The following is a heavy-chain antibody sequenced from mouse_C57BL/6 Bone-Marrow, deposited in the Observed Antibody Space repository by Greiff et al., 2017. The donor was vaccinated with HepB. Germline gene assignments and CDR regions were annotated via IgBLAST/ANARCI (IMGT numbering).Heavy chain of an antibody. CDR3: ARQGSTGPYWYFDV. CDR2: INSDGGST. CDR1: EYEFPSHD. J-gene: IGHJ1*03. V-gene: IGHV5-2*01. D-gene: IGHD4-1*02. Sequence: DVHLVESGGGLVQPGESLKLSCESNEYEFPSHDMSWVRKTPEKRLELVAAINSDGGSTYYPDTMERRFIISRDNTKKTLYLQMSSLRSEDTALYYCARQGSTGPYWYFDVWGTGTTVTVSS.